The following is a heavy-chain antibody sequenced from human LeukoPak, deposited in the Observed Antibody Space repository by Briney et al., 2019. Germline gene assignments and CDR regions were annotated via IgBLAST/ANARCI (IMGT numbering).Heavy chain of an antibody. Sequence: GGSLRLSCAASGFTFGDYALHWVRQLPGKGLEWVSGISWNSGSIGYADSVKGRFTISRDNAKNSLYLQMNSLRAEDTALYYCAKVVRKVDAFDIWGQGTMVTVSS. D-gene: IGHD2-2*01. CDR2: ISWNSGSI. J-gene: IGHJ3*02. CDR1: GFTFGDYA. V-gene: IGHV3-9*01. CDR3: AKVVRKVDAFDI.